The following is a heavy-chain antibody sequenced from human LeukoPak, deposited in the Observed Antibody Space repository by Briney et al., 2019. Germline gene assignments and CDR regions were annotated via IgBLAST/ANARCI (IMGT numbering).Heavy chain of an antibody. Sequence: SETLSLTCAVYGGSFSGYYWSWIRQPPGKGLEWIGEINHSGSTNYNPSLKSRVTISVDTSKNQFSLKLSSVTAADTAVYYCARHGSYSGSYPSTFYFDYWGQETLVTVSS. CDR3: ARHGSYSGSYPSTFYFDY. CDR1: GGSFSGYY. D-gene: IGHD1-26*01. V-gene: IGHV4-34*01. J-gene: IGHJ4*02. CDR2: INHSGST.